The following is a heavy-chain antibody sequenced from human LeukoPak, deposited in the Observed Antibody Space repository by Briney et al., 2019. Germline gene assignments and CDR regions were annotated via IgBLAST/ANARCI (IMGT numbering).Heavy chain of an antibody. CDR1: GLTLSNYW. Sequence: GGSLRLSCVAPGLTLSNYWMSWVRQAPGKGLEWVATIKPDGSEKYYVDSVKGRFTNSRDNAKRSLYLQMDSLRAEDTAVYYCARDASAYYWGQGTLVTVSS. J-gene: IGHJ4*02. V-gene: IGHV3-7*01. D-gene: IGHD3-3*01. CDR2: IKPDGSEK. CDR3: ARDASAYY.